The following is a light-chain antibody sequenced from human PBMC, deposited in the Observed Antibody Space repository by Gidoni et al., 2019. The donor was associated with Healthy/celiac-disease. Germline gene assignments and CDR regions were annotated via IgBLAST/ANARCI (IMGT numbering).Light chain of an antibody. CDR1: ALPKKY. J-gene: IGLJ2*01. V-gene: IGLV3-10*01. CDR3: YSTDSSGNHRGV. CDR2: EDS. Sequence: SYVLPQPPSVSLSPGQTARITCSGDALPKKYAYCYQQKSGQAPVLVIYEDSKRPPGIPERFSGSSSGTVATLTISGAQVEDEADYYCYSTDSSGNHRGVFGGGTKLTVL.